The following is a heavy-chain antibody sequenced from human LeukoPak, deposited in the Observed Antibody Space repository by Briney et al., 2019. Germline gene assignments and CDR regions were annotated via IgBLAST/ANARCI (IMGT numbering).Heavy chain of an antibody. D-gene: IGHD2-15*01. Sequence: GGSLRLSCAASGFTFSIYSMNWVRQAPGKGLEWVSSISSSSRYMYYADSVKGRFTISRDNTKSSLYLQMNSLRAEDTAVYYCARGYCSGGSCYGGLGDYYYYYMDVWGKGTTVTVSS. J-gene: IGHJ6*03. CDR3: ARGYCSGGSCYGGLGDYYYYYMDV. CDR1: GFTFSIYS. CDR2: ISSSSRYM. V-gene: IGHV3-21*01.